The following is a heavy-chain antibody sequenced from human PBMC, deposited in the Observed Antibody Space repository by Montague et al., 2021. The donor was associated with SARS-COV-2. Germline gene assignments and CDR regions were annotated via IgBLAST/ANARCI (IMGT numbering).Heavy chain of an antibody. CDR2: IYSGGDT. CDR1: GFTVSTNY. V-gene: IGHV3-53*01. Sequence: SLRLSCAASGFTVSTNYMSWVRQAPGKGLEWISVIYSGGDTYYADSVKGRFTISRDNSKNTLYLQMNSLRAEDTAAYYCARGGGLRNYGMDVWGQGTTVTVSS. D-gene: IGHD5-12*01. CDR3: ARGGGLRNYGMDV. J-gene: IGHJ6*02.